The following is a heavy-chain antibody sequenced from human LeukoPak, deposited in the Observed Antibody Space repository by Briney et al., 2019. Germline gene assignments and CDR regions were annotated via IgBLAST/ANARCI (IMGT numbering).Heavy chain of an antibody. V-gene: IGHV3-23*01. J-gene: IGHJ4*02. D-gene: IGHD4/OR15-4a*01. CDR2: ISGSGGST. CDR3: AKVGLWSWFDY. Sequence: PGGSLRLSCAASGFTSSSYAMSWVRQAPGKGLEWVSVISGSGGSTYYADSVKGRFTISRDNSKNTLYLQMNSLRAEDTAVYNCAKVGLWSWFDYWGQGTLVTVSS. CDR1: GFTSSSYA.